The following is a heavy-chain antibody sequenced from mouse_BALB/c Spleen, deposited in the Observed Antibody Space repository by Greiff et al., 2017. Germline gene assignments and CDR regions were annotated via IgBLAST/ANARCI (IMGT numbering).Heavy chain of an antibody. J-gene: IGHJ4*01. CDR3: ARDIRAMDY. CDR1: GFTFTDYY. Sequence: DVKLVESGGGLVQPGGSLRLSCATSGFTFTDYYMSWVRQPPGKALEWLGFIRNKANGYTTEYSASVKGRFTISRDNSQSILYLQMNTLRAEDSATYYCARDIRAMDYWGQGTSVTVSS. CDR2: IRNKANGYTT. V-gene: IGHV7-3*02.